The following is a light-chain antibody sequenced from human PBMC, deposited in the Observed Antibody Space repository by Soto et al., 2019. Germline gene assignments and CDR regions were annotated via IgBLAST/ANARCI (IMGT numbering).Light chain of an antibody. J-gene: IGKJ1*01. V-gene: IGKV1-27*01. CDR1: QDISDY. Sequence: DIQMTQSPSSLSASVGDRVTISCRASQDISDYLAWYQQKPGQVPKLLISAASTLQSGVPSRFRGSASWTDFTLPISGLQPYDFALYYCPNYSGPPWTFGQGTKVE. CDR2: AAS. CDR3: PNYSGPPWT.